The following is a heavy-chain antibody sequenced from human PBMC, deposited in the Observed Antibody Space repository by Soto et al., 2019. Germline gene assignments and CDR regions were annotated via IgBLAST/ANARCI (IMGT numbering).Heavy chain of an antibody. CDR2: IYYSGST. V-gene: IGHV4-39*01. CDR3: ARHSPDVGAIDI. D-gene: IGHD1-26*01. CDR1: GGSISSSSYY. Sequence: SETLSLTCTVSGGSISSSSYYWGWIRQPPGKGLEWIGSIYYSGSTYYNPSLKSRVTISVDTSKNQFSLKLSSVTAADTAVYYCARHSPDVGAIDIWGQGTMVTVSS. J-gene: IGHJ3*02.